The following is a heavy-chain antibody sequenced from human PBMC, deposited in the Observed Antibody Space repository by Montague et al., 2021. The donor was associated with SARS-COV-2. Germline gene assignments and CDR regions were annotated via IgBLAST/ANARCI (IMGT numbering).Heavy chain of an antibody. CDR1: GVVPSLHY. D-gene: IGHD6-19*01. CDR3: ARGWAFDP. CDR2: VYYNGDT. Sequence: SETLSLTCTVSGVVPSLHYLNWIRQSPFYLTSLIVYVYYNGDTKYNPVLQMCCTISIFTAENQLSLRLNSVTAADTAVYFCARGWAFDPWGQGRLVTVSS. V-gene: IGHV4-59*08. J-gene: IGHJ3*01.